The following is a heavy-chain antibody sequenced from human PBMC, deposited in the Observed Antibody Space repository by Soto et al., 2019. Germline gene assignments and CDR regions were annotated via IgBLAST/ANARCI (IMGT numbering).Heavy chain of an antibody. CDR3: ASSSGNNYGVGTNYYFDY. V-gene: IGHV1-69*06. CDR2: IIPLFGTA. J-gene: IGHJ4*02. Sequence: KVSCKTSGSTFSTYSIVWVRQAPGEGLEWMGGIIPLFGTANYAQKFQDRVTITADKSTNTAFMELSSPKSEDTAMYYCASSSGNNYGVGTNYYFDYWGQGTLVTVSS. D-gene: IGHD1-26*01. CDR1: GSTFSTYS.